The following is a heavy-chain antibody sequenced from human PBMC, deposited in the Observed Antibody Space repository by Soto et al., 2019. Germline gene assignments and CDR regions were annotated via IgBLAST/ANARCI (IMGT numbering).Heavy chain of an antibody. CDR2: IYHSGST. CDR3: AKDSGYNYGYFRWFDP. J-gene: IGHJ5*02. CDR1: GGSISSGGYS. Sequence: SETLSLTCAVSGGSISSGGYSWSWIRQPPGKGLEWIGYIYHSGSTYYNPSLKSRVTISVDTSKNQFSLKLSSVTAADTAVYYCAKDSGYNYGYFRWFDPWGQGTLVTVSS. D-gene: IGHD5-18*01. V-gene: IGHV4-30-2*02.